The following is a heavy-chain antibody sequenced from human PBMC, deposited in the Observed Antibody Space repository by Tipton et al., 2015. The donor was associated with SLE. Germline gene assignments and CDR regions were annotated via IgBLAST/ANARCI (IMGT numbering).Heavy chain of an antibody. CDR1: GFTFSSYS. V-gene: IGHV3-21*04. CDR2: ISSSSSYI. Sequence: SLRLSCAASGFTFSSYSMNWVRQAPGKGLEWVSSISSSSSYIYYADSVKGRFTISRDNAKNSLYLQMNSLRAEDTAVYYCAREAVTNNFPFDYWGQGTLVTVSS. J-gene: IGHJ4*02. D-gene: IGHD4-11*01. CDR3: AREAVTNNFPFDY.